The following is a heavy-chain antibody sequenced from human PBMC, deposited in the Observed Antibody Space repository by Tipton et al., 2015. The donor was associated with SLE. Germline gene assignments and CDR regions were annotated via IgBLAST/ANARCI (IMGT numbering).Heavy chain of an antibody. Sequence: QLVQSGPEVKKPGASVKVSCKTSGYTFTNYGISWVRQAPGQGLEWLGWISGNDDNTNYAEMLQGRLTMNTDTSTNTAYMELRGLRSHDTAVYYCARDEPSYTNTWFLDALDVWGQGTMVTVSS. D-gene: IGHD3-16*01. CDR2: ISGNDDNT. CDR3: ARDEPSYTNTWFLDALDV. CDR1: GYTFTNYG. V-gene: IGHV1-18*01. J-gene: IGHJ3*01.